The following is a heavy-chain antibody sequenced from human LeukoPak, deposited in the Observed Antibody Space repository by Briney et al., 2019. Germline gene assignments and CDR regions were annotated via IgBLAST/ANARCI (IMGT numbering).Heavy chain of an antibody. CDR3: ARMAATSWFDP. CDR1: GGSISSYY. Sequence: PSETLSLTCTVSGGSISSYYWSWLRQPPGKGLEWIGYIYYSGSTNYNPSLKSRVTISVDTSKNQFSLKLSSVTAADTAVYYCARMAATSWFDPWGQGTLVTVSS. J-gene: IGHJ5*02. CDR2: IYYSGST. D-gene: IGHD2-15*01. V-gene: IGHV4-59*01.